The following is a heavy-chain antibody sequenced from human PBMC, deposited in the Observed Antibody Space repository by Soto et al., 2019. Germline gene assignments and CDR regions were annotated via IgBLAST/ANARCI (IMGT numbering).Heavy chain of an antibody. J-gene: IGHJ6*02. Sequence: PGGSLRLSCAASGFTFSSYGMHWVRQAPGKGLEWVAVISYDGSNKYYADSVKGRFTISRDNSKNTLYLQMNSLRAEDTAVYYCAKWVVRGVTSFGSGMDVWGQGTTVTVSS. V-gene: IGHV3-30*18. CDR1: GFTFSSYG. CDR3: AKWVVRGVTSFGSGMDV. CDR2: ISYDGSNK. D-gene: IGHD3-10*01.